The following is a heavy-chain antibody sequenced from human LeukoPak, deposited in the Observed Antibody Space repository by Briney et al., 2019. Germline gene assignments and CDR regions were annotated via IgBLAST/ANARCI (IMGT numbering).Heavy chain of an antibody. J-gene: IGHJ3*02. CDR1: GGSISSHY. Sequence: SETLSLTCTVSGGSISSHYWSWIRQPPGKGLEWIGEINHSGSTNYNPSLKSRVTISVDTSKNQFSLKLSSVTAADTAVYYCARGGYDWGWLPDAFDIWGQGTMVTVSS. V-gene: IGHV4-34*01. D-gene: IGHD5-12*01. CDR3: ARGGYDWGWLPDAFDI. CDR2: INHSGST.